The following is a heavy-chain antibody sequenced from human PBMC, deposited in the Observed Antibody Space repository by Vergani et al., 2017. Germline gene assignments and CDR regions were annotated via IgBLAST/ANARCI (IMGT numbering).Heavy chain of an antibody. V-gene: IGHV5-10-1*01. CDR3: ARQVAVAXKWWSPYYYYGIDV. CDR2: IDPSDSYT. J-gene: IGHJ6*02. CDR1: GYSFTSYW. D-gene: IGHD6-19*01. Sequence: EVQLVQSGAEVKHPGESVRISCKGSGYSFTSYWISWVRQMPGKGLEWMGRIDPSDSYTNYSPSFQGHVTISADKSISTAYLQLSSLKASDTAMYYCARQVAVAXKWWSPYYYYGIDVWGQGTTVTVSS.